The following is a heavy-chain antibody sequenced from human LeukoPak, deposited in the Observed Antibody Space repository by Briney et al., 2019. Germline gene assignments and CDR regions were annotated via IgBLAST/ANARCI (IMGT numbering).Heavy chain of an antibody. J-gene: IGHJ4*02. D-gene: IGHD1-1*01. V-gene: IGHV3-48*04. CDR2: VGISSGNT. CDR1: GFTLSDYS. CDR3: ARDHNYAFDN. Sequence: GGSLRLSCAAYGFTLSDYSMNWVRQAPGKGLEWISWVGISSGNTKYAASGKGRFTISGDNAKDSLYLQMNSLRVEDTAVYYCARDHNYAFDNWGQGTLVTVSS.